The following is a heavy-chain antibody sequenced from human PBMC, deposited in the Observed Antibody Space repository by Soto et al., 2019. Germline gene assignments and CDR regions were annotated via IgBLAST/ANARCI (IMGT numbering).Heavy chain of an antibody. D-gene: IGHD2-8*01. CDR1: GGTFSSYD. Sequence: QEQLVQSGAEVKTTGSSVKVSCKASGGTFSSYDISWVRQAPGQGLEWMGGIIPIFGTANYAQKFQGRVTITADESTSTAYMELSSLRSEDTAVYYCARRIVLMVYADLYYYYGMDVWGQGTTVTVSS. V-gene: IGHV1-69*01. CDR2: IIPIFGTA. CDR3: ARRIVLMVYADLYYYYGMDV. J-gene: IGHJ6*02.